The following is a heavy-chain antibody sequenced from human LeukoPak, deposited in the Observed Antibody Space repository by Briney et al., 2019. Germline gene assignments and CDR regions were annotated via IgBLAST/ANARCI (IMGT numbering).Heavy chain of an antibody. Sequence: GGSLRLSCAASGFSFGSYTMNWVRQAPGKGLEWVSIISSSSSYICYADSVKGRFTISRDNAKNALYLQMNSLRVEDTAVYYCARGWVPSDITMNWGQGTMVTVSS. J-gene: IGHJ3*01. V-gene: IGHV3-21*01. CDR2: ISSSSSYI. CDR3: ARGWVPSDITMN. CDR1: GFSFGSYT. D-gene: IGHD3-22*01.